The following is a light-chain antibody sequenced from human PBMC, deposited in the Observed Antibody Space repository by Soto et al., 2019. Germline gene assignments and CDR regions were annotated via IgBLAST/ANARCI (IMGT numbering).Light chain of an antibody. V-gene: IGLV1-44*01. CDR1: SSNIGSNM. Sequence: QSVLTQPPSASGTPGQRVTISCFGSSSNIGSNMVNWYQQFPGTAPKLLIYSTNQRPSGVPDRFSGSKSGTSASLAISGLQSEDEADYYCAAWDDSLTGVVFGGGTQLTVL. J-gene: IGLJ2*01. CDR2: STN. CDR3: AAWDDSLTGVV.